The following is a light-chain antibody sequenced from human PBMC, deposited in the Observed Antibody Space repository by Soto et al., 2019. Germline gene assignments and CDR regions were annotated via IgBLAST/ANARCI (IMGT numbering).Light chain of an antibody. Sequence: QSVLPQPASGSGSPGQSITISCTGTSSGIGGYKYVSWYQQHPGKAPKLMIYDVSNRPSGVSNRFSGSKSGNTATLTISGLQGEDEAEYYCSSCTGGSTYVFGTGTKVTVL. CDR3: SSCTGGSTYV. CDR1: SSGIGGYKY. V-gene: IGLV2-14*01. CDR2: DVS. J-gene: IGLJ1*01.